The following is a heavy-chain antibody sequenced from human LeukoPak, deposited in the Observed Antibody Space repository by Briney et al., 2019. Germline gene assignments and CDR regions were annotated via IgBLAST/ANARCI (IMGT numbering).Heavy chain of an antibody. D-gene: IGHD1-14*01. CDR2: ISQRGIT. CDR3: VSHEPPSYYIDV. CDR1: SHSITYNY. J-gene: IGHJ6*03. V-gene: IGHV4-38-2*02. Sequence: SETLSLTCTVSSHSITYNYCGWIRQSPGKGLEWIGSISQRGITYYNPSLQSRLSISRDTSNNQLSLRLTSVTAADTATYYCVSHEPPSYYIDVWGKGTRVTIPS.